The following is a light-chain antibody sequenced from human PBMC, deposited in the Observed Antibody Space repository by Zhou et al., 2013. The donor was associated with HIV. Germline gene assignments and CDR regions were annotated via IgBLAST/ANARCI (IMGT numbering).Light chain of an antibody. Sequence: VLTQSPGTLSLSPGERATLSCRASQSVTSGYLAWYQQKPGQPPRLLIYAATTRATGIPDRFSGRGSGTEFTLTISRLEPEDFAVYYCQHYGYSPYTFGPGTKLEI. CDR1: QSVTSGY. CDR3: QHYGYSPYT. CDR2: AAT. V-gene: IGKV3-20*01. J-gene: IGKJ2*01.